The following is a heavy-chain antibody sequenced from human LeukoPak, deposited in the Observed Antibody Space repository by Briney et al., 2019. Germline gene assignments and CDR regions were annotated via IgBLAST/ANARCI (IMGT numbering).Heavy chain of an antibody. Sequence: GGSLRLSCVASGFTFSSDYMTWVRQSPGKGPEWVSSISTSGTTSYYADSVKGRFTISRDNSRNTLYLQMNSLGLEDTAIYFCATGLAHYWGQGTMVTVST. V-gene: IGHV3-23*01. CDR2: ISTSGTTS. CDR3: ATGLAHY. CDR1: GFTFSSDY. J-gene: IGHJ4*02.